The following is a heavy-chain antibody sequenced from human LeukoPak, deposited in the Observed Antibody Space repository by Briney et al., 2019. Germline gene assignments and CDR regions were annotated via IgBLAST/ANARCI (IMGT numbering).Heavy chain of an antibody. D-gene: IGHD3-10*01. CDR3: AKSNGYGLIDI. V-gene: IGHV4-59*12. J-gene: IGHJ3*02. Sequence: SETLSLTCTVSGGSISTYYWSWIRQPPGKALEWIGNIFYSGSTYYSPSLKSRVTISLDTSRNQFSLKLNSVTAADTAVYYCAKSNGYGLIDIWGQGTMVTVSS. CDR2: IFYSGST. CDR1: GGSISTYY.